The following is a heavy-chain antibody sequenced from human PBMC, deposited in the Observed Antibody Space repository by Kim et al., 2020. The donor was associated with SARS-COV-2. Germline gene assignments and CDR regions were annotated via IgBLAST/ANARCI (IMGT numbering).Heavy chain of an antibody. CDR3: ARDGYDDAFDI. Sequence: TYYADAVAGRFTISRDNSKTTLYVQMNSLRAEDTAVYYCARDGYDDAFDIWGQGTMVTVSS. J-gene: IGHJ3*02. CDR2: T. V-gene: IGHV3-66*01. D-gene: IGHD5-12*01.